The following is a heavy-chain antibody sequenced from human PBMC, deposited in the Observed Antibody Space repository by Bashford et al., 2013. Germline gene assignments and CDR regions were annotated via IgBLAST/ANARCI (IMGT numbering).Heavy chain of an antibody. J-gene: IGHJ5*02. CDR2: IYYNGNT. D-gene: IGHD3-10*01. Sequence: WLRQPPGKGLEWIGYIYYNGNTNYNPSLKSRVTISIDTSRKQFSLDLTSMTAADTAVYYCARGGIPSQNWFDPWGQGTLVTVSS. CDR3: ARGGIPSQNWFDP. V-gene: IGHV4-59*01.